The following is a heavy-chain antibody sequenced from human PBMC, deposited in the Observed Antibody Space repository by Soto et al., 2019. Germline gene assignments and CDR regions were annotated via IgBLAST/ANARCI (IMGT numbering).Heavy chain of an antibody. CDR2: IYHRGNT. CDR3: ARSWGEGRVDY. V-gene: IGHV4-4*02. CDR1: GGSISSSNW. J-gene: IGHJ4*02. D-gene: IGHD3-10*01. Sequence: QGQPQDSGQGLVKPSGTLSLTCAVSGGSISSSNWWSWVRQPPGRGLKWIGEIYHRGNTNYNSSLKRRVTMAVDKSRNPFSLKLSSVTAADTAVYYCARSWGEGRVDYWGQGTLVTVSS.